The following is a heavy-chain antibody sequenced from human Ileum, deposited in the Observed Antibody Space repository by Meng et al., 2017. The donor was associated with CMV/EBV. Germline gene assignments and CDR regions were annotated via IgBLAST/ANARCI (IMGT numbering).Heavy chain of an antibody. CDR3: ARDEVVGTTTRSGVGDFDY. Sequence: FSRYAMHWVRQAAGKGLDWVALISYDGSNIYYADSVKGRFTISRDNSKNTLYLQMNSLRAEDAAVYYCARDEVVGTTTRSGVGDFDYWGQGTLVTVSS. CDR1: FSRYA. D-gene: IGHD1-26*01. J-gene: IGHJ4*02. CDR2: ISYDGSNI. V-gene: IGHV3-30*04.